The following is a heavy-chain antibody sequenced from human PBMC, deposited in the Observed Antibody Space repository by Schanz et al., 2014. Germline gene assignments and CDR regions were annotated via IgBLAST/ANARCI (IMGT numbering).Heavy chain of an antibody. Sequence: QVQLQQWGAGLLKPSETLSLTCAVYGGSLSGYFWSWIRQPPGKGLEWIGDIGHSGNTKDNPSLKSRVTMSVETSKNQFSLNLSSVTAADTAVYYCARGRQQLGSFDYWGPGTLVFVSS. V-gene: IGHV4-34*01. CDR1: GGSLSGYF. CDR2: IGHSGNT. D-gene: IGHD6-13*01. J-gene: IGHJ4*02. CDR3: ARGRQQLGSFDY.